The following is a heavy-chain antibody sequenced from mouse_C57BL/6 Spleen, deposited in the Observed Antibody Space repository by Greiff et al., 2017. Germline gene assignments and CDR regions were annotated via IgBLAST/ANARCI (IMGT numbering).Heavy chain of an antibody. D-gene: IGHD2-4*01. CDR3: ARNGHYDYDGAWFAY. CDR1: GFSLTSYG. V-gene: IGHV2-2*01. J-gene: IGHJ3*01. CDR2: IWSGGST. Sequence: VKLVESGPGLVQPSQSLSITCTVSGFSLTSYGVHWVRQSPGKGLEWLGVIWSGGSTDYNAAFISRLSISKDNSKSQVFFKMNSLQADDTAIYYCARNGHYDYDGAWFAYWGQGTLVTVSA.